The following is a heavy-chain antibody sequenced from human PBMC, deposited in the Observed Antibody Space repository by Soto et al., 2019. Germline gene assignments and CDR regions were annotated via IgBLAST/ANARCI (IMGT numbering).Heavy chain of an antibody. CDR1: GGSISSGGYS. V-gene: IGHV4-31*03. CDR3: ARVGEVDTAMVDY. D-gene: IGHD5-18*01. CDR2: IYYSGST. Sequence: SETLSLTCTVSGGSISSGGYSLTCIRAHPGIGREWIGYIYYSGSTYYNPSLKSRVTISVNTSKNQFSLKLSSVTAADTAVYYCARVGEVDTAMVDYWGQGTLVTVSS. J-gene: IGHJ4*02.